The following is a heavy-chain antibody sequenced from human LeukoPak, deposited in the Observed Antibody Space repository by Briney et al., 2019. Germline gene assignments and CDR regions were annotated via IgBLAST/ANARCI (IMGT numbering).Heavy chain of an antibody. CDR3: ARGPRRSYLGNFDY. CDR2: IVPIFGTA. D-gene: IGHD1-26*01. CDR1: GGTFSIYA. Sequence: SVKVSCKASGGTFSIYAISWVRQAPGQGLEWMGGIVPIFGTANYAQKFHGRVAITTDDSTSTAYMELRSLRSAATALYYCARGPRRSYLGNFDYRGQGTLGTVSS. J-gene: IGHJ4*02. V-gene: IGHV1-69*05.